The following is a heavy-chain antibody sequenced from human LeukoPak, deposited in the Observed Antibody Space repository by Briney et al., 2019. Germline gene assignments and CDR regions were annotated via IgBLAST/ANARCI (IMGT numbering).Heavy chain of an antibody. CDR3: VSGLIGGSNY. D-gene: IGHD4-23*01. V-gene: IGHV3-48*04. J-gene: IGHJ4*02. CDR2: ISSSSSTI. CDR1: GFTFSSYS. Sequence: GGSLRLSCAASGFTFSSYSMNWVRQAPGKGLEWVSYISSSSSTIYYADSVKGRFTISRDNAKNSLYLQMNSLRAEDTAVYYCVSGLIGGSNYWGQGTLVTVSS.